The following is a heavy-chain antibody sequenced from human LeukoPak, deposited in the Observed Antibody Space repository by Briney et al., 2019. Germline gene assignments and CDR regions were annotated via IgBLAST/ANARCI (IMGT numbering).Heavy chain of an antibody. Sequence: GGSLRLSCAASGFTFSSYSMSWVRQAPGKGLEWVSAITDSGGGTYYADSVKGRFTISRDNSKNTLYLQMNSLRVEDTAVYYCARGGLEWELRAWYYYYGMDVWGQGTTVTVSS. J-gene: IGHJ6*02. CDR3: ARGGLEWELRAWYYYYGMDV. CDR2: ITDSGGGT. D-gene: IGHD1-26*01. V-gene: IGHV3-23*01. CDR1: GFTFSSYS.